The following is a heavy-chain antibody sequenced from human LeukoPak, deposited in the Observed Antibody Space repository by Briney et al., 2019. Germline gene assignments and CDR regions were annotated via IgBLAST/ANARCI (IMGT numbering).Heavy chain of an antibody. CDR3: ARLCPSVLRFLESLPRGNWFDP. J-gene: IGHJ5*02. D-gene: IGHD3-3*01. CDR1: GSSMSPYY. Sequence: SETLSLTCTVSGSSMSPYYWSWIRQPPGKGLEWIAYIFHNGKTNYNPSLKSRVTISIDTSKNQFSLKLNSMTAADTAVYYCARLCPSVLRFLESLPRGNWFDPWGQGTLVTVSS. V-gene: IGHV4-59*12. CDR2: IFHNGKT.